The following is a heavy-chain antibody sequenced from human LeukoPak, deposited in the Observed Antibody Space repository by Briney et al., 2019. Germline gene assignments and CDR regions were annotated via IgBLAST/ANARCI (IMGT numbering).Heavy chain of an antibody. V-gene: IGHV4-39*01. CDR3: TRSVSGDFAY. Sequence: PSETLSLTGTVSGGSISSSSYYWGWIRQPPGKGLEWIGSIYYSGNTYYNPSLKSRVTMSVDRSKNQFSLKLSSVTAADTAVYYCTRSVSGDFAYWGQGTLVIVSS. J-gene: IGHJ4*02. D-gene: IGHD6-19*01. CDR2: IYYSGNT. CDR1: GGSISSSSYY.